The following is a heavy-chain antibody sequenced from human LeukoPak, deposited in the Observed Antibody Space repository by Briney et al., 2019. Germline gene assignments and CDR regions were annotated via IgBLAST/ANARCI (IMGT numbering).Heavy chain of an antibody. Sequence: GGSLRLSCAASGFIFSTYTMNWVRQAPGKGLEWVSSISSSSNYIFYADSVKGRFTISRDNAKNSLYLQMNSLRAEDTAVYYCARDKGDYGDYVANWFDPWGQGTLVTVSS. CDR2: ISSSSNYI. CDR1: GFIFSTYT. CDR3: ARDKGDYGDYVANWFDP. D-gene: IGHD4-17*01. J-gene: IGHJ5*02. V-gene: IGHV3-21*01.